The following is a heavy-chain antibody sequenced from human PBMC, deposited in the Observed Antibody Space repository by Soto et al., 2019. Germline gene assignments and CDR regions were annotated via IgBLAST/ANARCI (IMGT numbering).Heavy chain of an antibody. Sequence: ASVKVSCKASGYTFTSYGISWVRQAPGQGLEWMGWISAYNGNTNYAQKLQGRVTMTTDTSTSTAYMELRSLRSDDTAVYYCARGGDYIWGSYRYTPLDYWGQGTLVTVSS. CDR2: ISAYNGNT. CDR3: ARGGDYIWGSYRYTPLDY. CDR1: GYTFTSYG. V-gene: IGHV1-18*01. J-gene: IGHJ4*02. D-gene: IGHD3-16*02.